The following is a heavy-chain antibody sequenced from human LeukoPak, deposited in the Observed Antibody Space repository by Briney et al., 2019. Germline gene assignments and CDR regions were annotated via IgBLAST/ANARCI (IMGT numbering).Heavy chain of an antibody. Sequence: ASVKVSCKASGGTFSSYAISWVRQAPGQGLEWMGRIIPILGIANYAQKFQGRVTITADKSTSTAYMELSSLRSEDTAVYYCARVSYYYDSSGYYQRLSYFDYWGQGTLVTVSS. CDR2: IIPILGIA. CDR1: GGTFSSYA. CDR3: ARVSYYYDSSGYYQRLSYFDY. V-gene: IGHV1-69*04. J-gene: IGHJ4*02. D-gene: IGHD3-22*01.